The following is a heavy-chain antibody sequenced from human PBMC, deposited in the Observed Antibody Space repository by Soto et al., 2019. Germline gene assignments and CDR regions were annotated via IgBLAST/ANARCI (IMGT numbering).Heavy chain of an antibody. V-gene: IGHV4-30-2*01. CDR1: GGSITSGNTYS. CDR3: ARAVTPYFGTWFDP. J-gene: IGHJ5*02. D-gene: IGHD3-10*01. Sequence: PSETLSLTCAVSGGSITSGNTYSWSWIRQPPGKGLEWIGSISHTGSTSYNPSLKSRVSMSVDKSKNQFSLKLSSVTAADMAVYDCARAVTPYFGTWFDPWGQGTLVTV. CDR2: ISHTGST.